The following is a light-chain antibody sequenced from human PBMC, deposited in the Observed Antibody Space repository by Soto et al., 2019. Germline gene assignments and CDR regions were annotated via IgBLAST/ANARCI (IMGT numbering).Light chain of an antibody. CDR3: CSYAGSNTYV. J-gene: IGLJ1*01. CDR1: SSDVGGHKY. V-gene: IGLV2-11*01. CDR2: DVS. Sequence: QSVLTQPRSVSGSPGQSVTISCTGTSSDVGGHKYVSWYQHHPGKAPKLMIYDVSKRPSGVPDRFSGSKSGNTASLTISGLQAEDEADYHCCSYAGSNTYVFGTGTRSPS.